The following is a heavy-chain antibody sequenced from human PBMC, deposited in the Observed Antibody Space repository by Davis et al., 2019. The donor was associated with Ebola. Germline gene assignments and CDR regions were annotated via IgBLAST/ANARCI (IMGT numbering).Heavy chain of an antibody. J-gene: IGHJ3*02. Sequence: PGGSLRLSCAASGFTFSSYWMHWVRQAPGKGLVWVSRINSDGSSTSYADSVKGRFTISRDNAKNTLYLQMNSLRAEDTAVYYCAREWTGRAFDIWGQGTMVTVSS. CDR3: AREWTGRAFDI. CDR2: INSDGSST. V-gene: IGHV3-74*01. D-gene: IGHD1-14*01. CDR1: GFTFSSYW.